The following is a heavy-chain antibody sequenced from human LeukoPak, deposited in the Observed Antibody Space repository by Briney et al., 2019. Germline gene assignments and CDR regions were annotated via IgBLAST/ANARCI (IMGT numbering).Heavy chain of an antibody. J-gene: IGHJ3*02. D-gene: IGHD6-19*01. CDR2: IYYSGST. Sequence: SETLSLTCTVSGGSISSSSYYWGWIRQPPGKGLEWIGSIYYSGSTYYNPSLKSRVTISVDTSKNQFSLKLSSVTAADTAVYYCASRPPLSGSSGGDAFDIWGQGTMVTVSS. CDR1: GGSISSSSYY. CDR3: ASRPPLSGSSGGDAFDI. V-gene: IGHV4-39*01.